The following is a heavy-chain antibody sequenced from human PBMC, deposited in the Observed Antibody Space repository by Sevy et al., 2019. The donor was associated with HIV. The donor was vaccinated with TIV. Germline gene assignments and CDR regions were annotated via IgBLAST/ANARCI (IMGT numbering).Heavy chain of an antibody. CDR2: ISWNSRNI. D-gene: IGHD2-15*01. Sequence: GGSLRLSCAASGFSFRDHAMHWVRQVPGKGLEWVSGISWNSRNIGYADSLKGRFTISRDNAKNLVFLQMNSLRPEDTALYYVAKDINRGSDGLNCYPYYYYFYGLDAWGQGTTVTVSS. J-gene: IGHJ6*02. V-gene: IGHV3-9*01. CDR1: GFSFRDHA. CDR3: AKDINRGSDGLNCYPYYYYFYGLDA.